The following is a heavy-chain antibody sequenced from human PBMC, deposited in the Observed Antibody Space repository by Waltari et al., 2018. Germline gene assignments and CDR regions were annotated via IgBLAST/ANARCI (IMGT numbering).Heavy chain of an antibody. CDR3: ARDQWFAFDI. J-gene: IGHJ3*02. V-gene: IGHV3-7*01. CDR2: IKKDGSEE. D-gene: IGHD3-22*01. Sequence: EVQLVESGGGLVQPGGSLRLSCAASGFTLSSYWMSWGRQAPGKGLGWVANIKKDGSEEYDVDSVRGRFTISRDNAKNSLYLQMNSPRPEDTAVYYCARDQWFAFDIWGQGTMVTVSS. CDR1: GFTLSSYW.